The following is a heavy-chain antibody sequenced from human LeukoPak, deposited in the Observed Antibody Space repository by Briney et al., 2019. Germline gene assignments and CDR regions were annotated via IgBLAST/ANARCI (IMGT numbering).Heavy chain of an antibody. J-gene: IGHJ4*02. CDR3: ARNLRSGDY. V-gene: IGHV1-18*01. Sequence: GSSVKVSCKASGGTFSSYAISWVRQAPGQGLEWMGWISAYNGNTNYAQKLQGRVTMTTDTSTSTAYMELRSLRSDDTAVYYCARNLRSGDYWGQGTLVTVSS. CDR2: ISAYNGNT. CDR1: GGTFSSYA.